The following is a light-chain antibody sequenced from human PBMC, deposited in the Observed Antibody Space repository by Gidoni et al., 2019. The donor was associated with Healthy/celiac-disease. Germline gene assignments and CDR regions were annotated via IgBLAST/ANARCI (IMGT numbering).Light chain of an antibody. Sequence: IQMTQSPSSLSASVAARVTITCPASQSISSYLNWYQQKPGKAPTLLIYAATSWQSVVPSTFGGSGSGTYFTLTISRLQPEYFASYYCQYSYSTPWTFGQGTKVEIK. CDR2: AAT. CDR3: QYSYSTPWT. CDR1: QSISSY. J-gene: IGKJ1*01. V-gene: IGKV1-39*01.